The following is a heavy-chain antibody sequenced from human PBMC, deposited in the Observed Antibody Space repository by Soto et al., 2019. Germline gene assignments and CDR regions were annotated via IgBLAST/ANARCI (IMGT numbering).Heavy chain of an antibody. CDR2: IYYDGSKN. V-gene: IGHV3-33*01. Sequence: GGSLRLSCTASGFIFSNYGFHWVRQAPGKGLEWVAIIYYDGSKNYYPDSVKGRFTISRDDSKSSVYLHMSSLRAEDTAVYYCARDLGHYSSGTSWFDRWGQGTLVTVSS. J-gene: IGHJ5*02. D-gene: IGHD3-10*01. CDR3: ARDLGHYSSGTSWFDR. CDR1: GFIFSNYG.